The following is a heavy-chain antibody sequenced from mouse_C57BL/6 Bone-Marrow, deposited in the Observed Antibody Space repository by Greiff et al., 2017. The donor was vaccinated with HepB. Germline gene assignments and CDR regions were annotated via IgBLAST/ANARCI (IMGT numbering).Heavy chain of an antibody. CDR1: GFTFSDYG. D-gene: IGHD4-1*01. CDR3: ARLHNWGRHYFDY. V-gene: IGHV5-15*01. J-gene: IGHJ2*01. CDR2: ISNLAYSI. Sequence: EVKLMESGGGLVQPGGSLKLSCAASGFTFSDYGMAWVRQAPRKGPEWVAFISNLAYSIYYADTVTGRFTISRENAKNTLYPEMSSLRSEDTAMYYCARLHNWGRHYFDYWGQGTTLTVSS.